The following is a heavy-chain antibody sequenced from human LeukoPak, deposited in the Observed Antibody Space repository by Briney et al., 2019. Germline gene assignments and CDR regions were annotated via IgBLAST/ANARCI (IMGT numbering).Heavy chain of an antibody. CDR1: GFTFSSYG. D-gene: IGHD3-3*01. CDR2: IRYDGSNK. Sequence: GGSLRLSCAASGFTFSSYGMHWVRQAPGKGLEWVAFIRYDGSNKYYADSVKGRFTISRDNSKNTLYLQMNSLRAEDKAVYYCAKDGHPTKSYYDFWSGYSNWFDPWGQGTLVTVSS. V-gene: IGHV3-30*02. J-gene: IGHJ5*02. CDR3: AKDGHPTKSYYDFWSGYSNWFDP.